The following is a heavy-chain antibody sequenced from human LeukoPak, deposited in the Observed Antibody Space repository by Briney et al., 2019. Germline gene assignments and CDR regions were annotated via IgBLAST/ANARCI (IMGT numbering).Heavy chain of an antibody. J-gene: IGHJ3*02. V-gene: IGHV3-23*01. CDR2: ISGSGGST. CDR1: GFTVSNNY. Sequence: GGSLRLSCAASGFTVSNNYMSWVRQAPGKGLEWVSAISGSGGSTYYADSVKGRFTISRDNSKNTLYLQMNSLRAEDTAVYYCAKGIPGIAAAGLGAFDIWGQGTMVTVSS. CDR3: AKGIPGIAAAGLGAFDI. D-gene: IGHD6-13*01.